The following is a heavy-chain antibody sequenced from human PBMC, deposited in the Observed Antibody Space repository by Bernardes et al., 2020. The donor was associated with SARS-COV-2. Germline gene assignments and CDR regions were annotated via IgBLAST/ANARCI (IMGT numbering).Heavy chain of an antibody. V-gene: IGHV1-24*01. CDR2: FDPEDGET. CDR3: ARPLPPGYDILTGYYLDY. D-gene: IGHD3-9*01. Sequence: ASVKVSCKVSGYTLTELSMHWVRQAPGKGLEWMGGFDPEDGETIYAQKFQGRVTMTEDTSTDTAYMELSSLRAEDTAVYYCARPLPPGYDILTGYYLDYWGQGTLVTVSS. CDR1: GYTLTELS. J-gene: IGHJ4*02.